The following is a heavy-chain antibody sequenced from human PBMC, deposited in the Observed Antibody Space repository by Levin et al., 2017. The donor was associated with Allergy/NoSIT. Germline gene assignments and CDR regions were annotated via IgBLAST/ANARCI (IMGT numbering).Heavy chain of an antibody. V-gene: IGHV1-18*01. CDR2: ISAYNGNT. Sequence: GESLKISCKASGYTFTSYGISWVRQAPGQGLEWMGWISAYNGNTNYAQKLQGRVTMTTDTSTSTAYMELRSLRSDDTAVYYCAVNDFWSGYTQSEESNPYYYYGMDVWGQGTTVTVSS. CDR3: AVNDFWSGYTQSEESNPYYYYGMDV. D-gene: IGHD3-3*01. CDR1: GYTFTSYG. J-gene: IGHJ6*02.